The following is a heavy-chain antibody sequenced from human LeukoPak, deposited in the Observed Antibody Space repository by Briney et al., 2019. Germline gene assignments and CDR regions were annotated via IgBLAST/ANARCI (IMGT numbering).Heavy chain of an antibody. V-gene: IGHV3-66*01. CDR2: IYSGGST. D-gene: IGHD3-10*01. CDR3: ARDSHYYGSGSYANLLFNY. Sequence: PGGSLRLSCAASGFTVSSNYMSWVRQAPGKGLEWVSVIYSGGSTYYADSVKGRFTISRDNSKNTLYLQMNSLRAEDTAVYYCARDSHYYGSGSYANLLFNYWGQGTLVTASS. CDR1: GFTVSSNY. J-gene: IGHJ4*02.